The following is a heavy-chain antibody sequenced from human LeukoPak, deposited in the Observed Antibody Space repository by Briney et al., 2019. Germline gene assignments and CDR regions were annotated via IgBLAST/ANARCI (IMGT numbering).Heavy chain of an antibody. CDR1: GFTFSSYA. V-gene: IGHV3-23*01. D-gene: IGHD6-13*01. Sequence: RAGGSLRLSCAASGFTFSSYAMSWVRQAPGKGLEWVSAISGSGGSTYYADSVKGRFTISRDNSKNTLYLQMNSLRAEDTAVYYCAKGDLRGSSSWFDYWGQGTLVTVSS. CDR2: ISGSGGST. J-gene: IGHJ4*02. CDR3: AKGDLRGSSSWFDY.